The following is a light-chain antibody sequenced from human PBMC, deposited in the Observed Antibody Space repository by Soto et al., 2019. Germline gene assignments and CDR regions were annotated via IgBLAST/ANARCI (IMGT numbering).Light chain of an antibody. CDR2: AAS. CDR3: QKCKSDPYT. V-gene: IGKV1-27*01. CDR1: QGISNY. J-gene: IGKJ2*01. Sequence: DIQMTQSPSSLSASVGDRVTITCRASQGISNYLAWYQQKPGKVPKLLIYAASTLQSGVPSRFIGSGAGTDFSVPISSLQPEEVATYYCQKCKSDPYTLGQGTKLEI.